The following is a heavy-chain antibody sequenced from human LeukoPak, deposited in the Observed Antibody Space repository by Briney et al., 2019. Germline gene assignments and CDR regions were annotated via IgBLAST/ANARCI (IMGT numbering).Heavy chain of an antibody. CDR1: GYSFTSYW. Sequence: GESLKISCKGSGYSFTSYWIGWARQMPGKGLEWMGIIYPGDSDTRYSPSFQGQVTISADKSISTAYLQWSSLKASDTAMYYCARGGGVHYYDSSGYYYNYWGQGTLVTVSS. J-gene: IGHJ4*02. D-gene: IGHD3-22*01. CDR3: ARGGGVHYYDSSGYYYNY. V-gene: IGHV5-51*01. CDR2: IYPGDSDT.